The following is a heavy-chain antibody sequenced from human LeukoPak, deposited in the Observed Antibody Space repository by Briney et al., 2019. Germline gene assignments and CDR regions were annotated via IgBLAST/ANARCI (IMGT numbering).Heavy chain of an antibody. J-gene: IGHJ4*02. D-gene: IGHD3-22*01. CDR1: GFTFSSYA. Sequence: PGGSLRLSCAASGFTFSSYALSWVRQAPGKGLEWVSAISGSGGSTYYADSVKGRFTISRDNPKNTLYLQMNSLRAEDTAVYYCVSEYDSSGYFPLGRYFDYWGQGTLVTVSS. CDR2: ISGSGGST. CDR3: VSEYDSSGYFPLGRYFDY. V-gene: IGHV3-23*01.